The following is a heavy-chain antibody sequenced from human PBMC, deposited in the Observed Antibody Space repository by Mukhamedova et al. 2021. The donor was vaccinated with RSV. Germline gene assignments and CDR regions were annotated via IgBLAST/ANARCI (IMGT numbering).Heavy chain of an antibody. J-gene: IGHJ5*02. CDR1: GFNINDDD. CDR2: GRNRAKGYIM. D-gene: IGHD6-19*01. V-gene: IGHV3-72*01. Sequence: GFNINDDDIDWVRQAPGKGQEWVGRGRNRAKGYIMEYVASVRGRFTISRDESKNAIYLQMNSLKSEDTAMYYCVRSIAVAGPWGQG. CDR3: VRSIAVAGP.